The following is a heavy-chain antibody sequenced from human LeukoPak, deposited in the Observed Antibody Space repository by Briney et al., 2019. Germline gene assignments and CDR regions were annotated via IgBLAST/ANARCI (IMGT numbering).Heavy chain of an antibody. V-gene: IGHV3-23*01. Sequence: GGSLRLSCAASGFTFSIYAMSWVRQAPGKGLQWVSSITSRGESTWYVDSVKGRFTITSDNSENTLYPQMHSLRAEDTAVYYCARDRPNYYGSDGHYYRRDGDYWGRGTLVSVSS. CDR1: GFTFSIYA. CDR2: ITSRGEST. J-gene: IGHJ4*02. CDR3: ARDRPNYYGSDGHYYRRDGDY. D-gene: IGHD3-22*01.